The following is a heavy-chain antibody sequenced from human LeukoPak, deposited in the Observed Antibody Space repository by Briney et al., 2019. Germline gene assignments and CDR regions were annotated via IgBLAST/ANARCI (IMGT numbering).Heavy chain of an antibody. J-gene: IGHJ4*02. V-gene: IGHV4-59*01. D-gene: IGHD3-22*01. CDR1: GGSISSYY. Sequence: PSETLSLTCTVSGGSISSYYWSWIRQPPGKGLEWIGYIYYSGSTNYNPSLKSRVTISVDTSKNQFSLKLSSVTAADTAVYYCARGHPYYYDSSGYYSHFDYWGQGTLVTVSS. CDR3: ARGHPYYYDSSGYYSHFDY. CDR2: IYYSGST.